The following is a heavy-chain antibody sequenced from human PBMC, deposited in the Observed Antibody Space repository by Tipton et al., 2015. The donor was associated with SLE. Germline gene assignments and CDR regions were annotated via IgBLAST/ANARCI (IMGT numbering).Heavy chain of an antibody. CDR3: ARTAVLAAIMLDV. CDR2: IYNSGST. CDR1: GGSISSYY. D-gene: IGHD3-3*02. V-gene: IGHV4-4*07. J-gene: IGHJ6*02. Sequence: GLVKPSETLSLTCTVSGGSISSYYWSWIRQPAGGELEWIGRIYNSGSTNYNPSLMSRVTMSVDTSKNQFSLRLRSATAADTAFYYCARTAVLAAIMLDVWGQGTTVTVSS.